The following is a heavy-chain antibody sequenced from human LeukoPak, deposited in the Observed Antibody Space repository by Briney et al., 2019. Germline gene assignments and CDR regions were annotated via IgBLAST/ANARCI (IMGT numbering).Heavy chain of an antibody. CDR2: IYYSGST. CDR3: ARGVLRYDSSGSDAFDI. J-gene: IGHJ3*02. Sequence: SETLSLTCTVSGGSISSYYWSWIRQPPGKGLEWIGYIYYSGSTNYNPSLKGRVTISVDTSKNQFSLKLSSVTAADTAVYYCARGVLRYDSSGSDAFDIWGQGTMVTVSS. D-gene: IGHD3-22*01. CDR1: GGSISSYY. V-gene: IGHV4-59*01.